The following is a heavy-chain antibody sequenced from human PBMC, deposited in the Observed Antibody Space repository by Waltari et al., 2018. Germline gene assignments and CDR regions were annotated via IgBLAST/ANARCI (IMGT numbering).Heavy chain of an antibody. D-gene: IGHD3-22*01. Sequence: EVQLVESGGGLVQPGGSLRLSCAASGFTFSSHWMYWVRQTPGKGLVWVSGIKSDGSSTGYADSVKGRVTISRDNAKNTLYLQMNSLRAEDTAVYYCVRDSSGTYWGQGTQVTVSS. CDR3: VRDSSGTY. CDR1: GFTFSSHW. V-gene: IGHV3-74*01. CDR2: IKSDGSST. J-gene: IGHJ4*02.